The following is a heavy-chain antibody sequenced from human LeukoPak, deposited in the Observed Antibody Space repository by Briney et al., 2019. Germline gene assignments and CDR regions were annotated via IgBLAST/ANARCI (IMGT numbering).Heavy chain of an antibody. Sequence: SETLSLTCAVYGGSFSGYYWSWIRQPPGKGLEWIGEVSHSGSTNYNPSLKSRVTISLDTSKNQFSLKVKSVTAADTAVYYCARVRRFGAGQDYWGQGTLVTVSS. CDR3: ARVRRFGAGQDY. CDR2: VSHSGST. CDR1: GGSFSGYY. J-gene: IGHJ4*02. D-gene: IGHD3-16*01. V-gene: IGHV4-34*01.